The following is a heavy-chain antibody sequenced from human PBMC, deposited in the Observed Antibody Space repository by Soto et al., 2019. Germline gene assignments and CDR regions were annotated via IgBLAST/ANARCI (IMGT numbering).Heavy chain of an antibody. V-gene: IGHV3-33*01. D-gene: IGHD3-10*01. J-gene: IGHJ2*01. CDR1: GFTFSSYG. Sequence: GGSLRLSCAASGFTFSSYGMHWVRQAPGKGLEWVAVIWYDGSNKYYADSVKGRFTISRDNSKNTLYLQMNSLKTEDTAVYYCARERPGSATMVWYFDLWGQGTLVTVSS. CDR3: ARERPGSATMVWYFDL. CDR2: IWYDGSNK.